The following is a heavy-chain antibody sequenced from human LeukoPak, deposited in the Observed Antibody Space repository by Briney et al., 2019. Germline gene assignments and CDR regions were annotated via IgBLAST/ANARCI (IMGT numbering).Heavy chain of an antibody. Sequence: SETLSLTCTVSGASVTGSYWSWIRQSADKGLEWIGYVYYSGITNVNPSLKSRVTVSVDVHKNQFLLQPTSLTAADSAVYYCARDAGYGSNWPPRAWFAPWGQGTLVAVSS. CDR3: ARDAGYGSNWPPRAWFAP. D-gene: IGHD1-26*01. CDR1: GASVTGSY. J-gene: IGHJ5*02. CDR2: VYYSGIT. V-gene: IGHV4-59*02.